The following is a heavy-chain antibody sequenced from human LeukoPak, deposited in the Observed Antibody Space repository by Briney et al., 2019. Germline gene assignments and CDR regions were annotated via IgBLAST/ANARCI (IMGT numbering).Heavy chain of an antibody. V-gene: IGHV1-69*13. J-gene: IGHJ4*02. CDR2: IIPIFGTA. Sequence: ASVKVSCKASGGTFSSYAISWVRQAPGQGLEWMGEIIPIFGTANYAQKFQGRVTITADESTSTAYMELSSLRSEDTAVYYCATWSSSWPYYFDYWGQGTLVTVSS. CDR1: GGTFSSYA. D-gene: IGHD6-13*01. CDR3: ATWSSSWPYYFDY.